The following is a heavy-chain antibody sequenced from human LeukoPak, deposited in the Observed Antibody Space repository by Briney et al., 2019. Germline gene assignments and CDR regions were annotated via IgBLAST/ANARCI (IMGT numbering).Heavy chain of an antibody. V-gene: IGHV3-21*01. D-gene: IGHD5-18*01. Sequence: PGGSLRLSCAASGFTFSSYSMNWVRQAPGKGLEWVSSISSSSSYIYYTDSVKGRFTISRDNAKNSLSLQMDSLRAEDTAVYYCARVAITYILRSSSGYVDYWGQGTLVTVSS. J-gene: IGHJ4*02. CDR1: GFTFSSYS. CDR2: ISSSSSYI. CDR3: ARVAITYILRSSSGYVDY.